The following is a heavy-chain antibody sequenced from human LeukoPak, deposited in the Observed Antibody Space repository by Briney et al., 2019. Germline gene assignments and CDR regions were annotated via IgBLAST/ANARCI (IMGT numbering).Heavy chain of an antibody. D-gene: IGHD6-13*01. V-gene: IGHV4-39*01. CDR2: IYYSGST. CDR3: ARRAYSSSWYRGGKNWFDP. J-gene: IGHJ5*02. Sequence: KTSETLSLTCTVSGGSISSSSYYWGWIRQPPGKGLEWIGSIYYSGSTYYNPSLKSRVTISVDTSKNQFSLKLSSVTAADTAVYYCARRAYSSSWYRGGKNWFDPWGQGTLVTVSS. CDR1: GGSISSSSYY.